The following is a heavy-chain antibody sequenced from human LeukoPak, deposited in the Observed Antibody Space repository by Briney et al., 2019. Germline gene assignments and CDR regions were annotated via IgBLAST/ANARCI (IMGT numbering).Heavy chain of an antibody. V-gene: IGHV1-69*13. CDR2: IIPIFGTA. CDR1: GGTFSSYA. Sequence: SVKVSCKASGGTFSSYAISWVRQAPGQGLEWMGGIIPIFGTANYAQKFQGRVTITADESTSTAYMELSSLRSEDTAVYYCASDSAYYYDSSGLFYWGQGTLVTVSS. D-gene: IGHD3-22*01. J-gene: IGHJ4*02. CDR3: ASDSAYYYDSSGLFY.